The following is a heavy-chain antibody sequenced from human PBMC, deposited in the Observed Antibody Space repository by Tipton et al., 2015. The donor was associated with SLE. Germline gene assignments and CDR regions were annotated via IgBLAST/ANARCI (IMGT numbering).Heavy chain of an antibody. J-gene: IGHJ3*01. CDR2: VNHSGST. CDR1: GGSFSDYF. D-gene: IGHD5-24*01. V-gene: IGHV4-34*01. CDR3: GRARVGMGYVFDL. Sequence: TLSLTCAVYGGSFSDYFWTWIRQSPGKGLEWIGEVNHSGSTDYHPSLKSRVTMSVDTSKNQFSLRLTSVTAADTALYYCGRARVGMGYVFDLWGQGTMVTVSS.